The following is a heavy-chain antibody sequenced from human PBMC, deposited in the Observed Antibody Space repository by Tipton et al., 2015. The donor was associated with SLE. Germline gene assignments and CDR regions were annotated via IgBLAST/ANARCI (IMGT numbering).Heavy chain of an antibody. CDR1: GGSFSSHY. J-gene: IGHJ4*02. CDR2: INQSGST. D-gene: IGHD3-10*01. CDR3: ARDGYYYGFI. V-gene: IGHV4-34*01. Sequence: LRLSCAVYGGSFSSHYWSWIRQPPGTGLEWIGEINQSGSTKYNPSLKSRVIISVDTSKNQFSLKLSSVTAADTAVYYCARDGYYYGFIWGQGTLVTVSS.